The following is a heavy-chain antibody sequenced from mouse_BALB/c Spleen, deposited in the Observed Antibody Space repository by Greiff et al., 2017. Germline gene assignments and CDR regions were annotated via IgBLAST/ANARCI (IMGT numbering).Heavy chain of an antibody. CDR1: GFTFSDAW. J-gene: IGHJ2*01. CDR3: TRRGTTVVGTYYFDY. CDR2: IRSKANNHAT. Sequence: EVKVVESGGGLVQPGGSMKLSCAASGFTFSDAWVDWVRQSPEKGLEWVADIRSKANNHATYYAESVKGRFTISRDDSKSSVYLQMNRLRAEDTGIYYCTRRGTTVVGTYYFDYWGQGTTLTVSS. D-gene: IGHD1-1*01. V-gene: IGHV6-6*01.